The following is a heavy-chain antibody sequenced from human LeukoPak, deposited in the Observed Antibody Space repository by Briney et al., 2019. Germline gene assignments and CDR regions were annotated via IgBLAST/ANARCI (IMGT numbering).Heavy chain of an antibody. CDR1: GGSISSYY. V-gene: IGHV4-4*07. Sequence: SETLSLTCTVPGGSISSYYWSWIRQPAGKGLEWIGRIYTSGSTNYNPSLKSRVPMSVDTSKNQFSLKLSSVTAADTAVYYCARGSPYYYDSSYYYYMDVWGKGTTVTVSS. D-gene: IGHD3-22*01. J-gene: IGHJ6*03. CDR2: IYTSGST. CDR3: ARGSPYYYDSSYYYYMDV.